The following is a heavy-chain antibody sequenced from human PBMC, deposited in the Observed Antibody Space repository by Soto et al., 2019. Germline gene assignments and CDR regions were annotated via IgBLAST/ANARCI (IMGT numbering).Heavy chain of an antibody. CDR2: VYSTGST. CDR3: LLSKPHKPINRGVGTSYGMDV. Sequence: SETLSLTCSVSGDSITTNGYYWGWIRQPPGKGLQWIGNVYSTGSTFSHPSLTSRVLISVDTSKNKCSLRLTSVTAADTAVYYCLLSKPHKPINRGVGTSYGMDVWGQGTTVTVS. J-gene: IGHJ6*02. D-gene: IGHD3-10*01. V-gene: IGHV4-39*01. CDR1: GDSITTNGYY.